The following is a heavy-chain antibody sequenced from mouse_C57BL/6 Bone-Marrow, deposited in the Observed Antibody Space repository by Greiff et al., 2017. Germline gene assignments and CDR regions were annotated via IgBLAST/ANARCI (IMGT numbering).Heavy chain of an antibody. CDR2: FHLYNDDT. CDR3: ARGLWPHYYAMAY. CDR1: GYTFTTYP. D-gene: IGHD1-1*02. J-gene: IGHJ4*01. Sequence: QVQLTESGAELVKPGASVKMFCKASGYTFTTYPIEWMKQNHGKSLAWIGNFHLYNDDTKYNEKFKGKATLTVEKSSSTVYLELSRLTSDYSAVYYCARGLWPHYYAMAYWGQGTSVTVSS. V-gene: IGHV1-47*01.